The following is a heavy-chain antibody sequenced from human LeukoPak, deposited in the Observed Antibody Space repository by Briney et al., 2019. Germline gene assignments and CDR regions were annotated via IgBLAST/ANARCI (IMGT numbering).Heavy chain of an antibody. V-gene: IGHV3-30*03. CDR2: ISYDGTNK. Sequence: GGSLRLSCSASGFTFSNYGMHWVRQAPGKGLEWVAVISYDGTNKYYVDSVKGRFTISRDNSKNTLYLQMNSLKTEDTAVYYCARGSLDYGDSIKLSQKAYDSWGQGTLVTVSS. CDR3: ARGSLDYGDSIKLSQKAYDS. CDR1: GFTFSNYG. D-gene: IGHD4-17*01. J-gene: IGHJ4*02.